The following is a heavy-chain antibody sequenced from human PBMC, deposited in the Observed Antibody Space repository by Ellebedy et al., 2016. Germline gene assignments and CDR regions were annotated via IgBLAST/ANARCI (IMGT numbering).Heavy chain of an antibody. Sequence: SETLSLXXTVSGDSINNYFWIWIRKPARKGLEWIGRMFTSGSTNYNPSLKSRVTMSVDTSKNQFSLKLSSVTAADTAVYYCARSLRGDGGYDFGLEIWGQGTAVTVSS. J-gene: IGHJ3*02. CDR2: MFTSGST. D-gene: IGHD5-12*01. V-gene: IGHV4-4*07. CDR3: ARSLRGDGGYDFGLEI. CDR1: GDSINNYF.